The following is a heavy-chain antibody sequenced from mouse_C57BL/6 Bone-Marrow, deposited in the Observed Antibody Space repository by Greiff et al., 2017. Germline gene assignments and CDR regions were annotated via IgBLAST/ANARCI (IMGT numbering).Heavy chain of an antibody. CDR3: ARSTYYSFAY. Sequence: VQLQQSGPGLVKPSQSLSLTCSVTGYSITSGYYWNWIRQFPGNKLEWMGYISYDGSNNYNPSLKNRISITRDTSKNQFFLKLNSVTTEDTATYYCARSTYYSFAYWGQGTLVTVSA. CDR1: GYSITSGYY. V-gene: IGHV3-6*01. CDR2: ISYDGSN. D-gene: IGHD2-12*01. J-gene: IGHJ3*01.